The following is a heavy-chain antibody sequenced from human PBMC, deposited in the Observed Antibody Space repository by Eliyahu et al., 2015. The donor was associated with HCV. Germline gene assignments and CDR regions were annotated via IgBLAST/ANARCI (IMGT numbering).Heavy chain of an antibody. Sequence: QVQLVQSGAEVKKPGASVKVSCKAXGXXFTGYYMHWVRQAPGQGLXWMGWXNXNSGGTNYAQKFQGRVTMTRDTSISTAYMELSRLRSDDTAVYYCARDRRHSGSYYPVFDYWGQGTLVTVSS. CDR3: ARDRRHSGSYYPVFDY. J-gene: IGHJ4*02. CDR2: XNXNSGGT. CDR1: GXXFTGYY. V-gene: IGHV1-2*02. D-gene: IGHD1-26*01.